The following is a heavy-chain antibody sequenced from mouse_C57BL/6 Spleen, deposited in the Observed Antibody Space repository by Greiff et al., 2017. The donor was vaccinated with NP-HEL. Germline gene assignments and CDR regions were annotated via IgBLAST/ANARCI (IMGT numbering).Heavy chain of an antibody. D-gene: IGHD1-1*01. Sequence: QVQLQQPGAELVKPGASVTMSCKASGYTFTSYWITWVKQRPGQGLEWIGDIYPGSGSTNYNEKFTSKATLTGDTSSSAAYMQLSSLTSEDSAVYYCARGGMTTVVAEDYAMDYWGQGTSVTVSA. CDR1: GYTFTSYW. CDR3: ARGGMTTVVAEDYAMDY. J-gene: IGHJ4*01. V-gene: IGHV1-55*01. CDR2: IYPGSGST.